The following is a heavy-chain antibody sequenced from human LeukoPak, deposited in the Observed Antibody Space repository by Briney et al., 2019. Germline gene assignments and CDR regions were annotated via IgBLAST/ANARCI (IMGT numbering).Heavy chain of an antibody. CDR3: ARDRHGTAFDI. Sequence: GGSLRLSCAASGFTFSSYSMNWVRQASGKGLEWVSSISSSSSYIYYADSVKGRFTISRDNAKNSLYLQMNSLRAEDTAVYYCARDRHGTAFDIWGQGTMVTVSS. CDR1: GFTFSSYS. CDR2: ISSSSSYI. J-gene: IGHJ3*02. D-gene: IGHD6-13*01. V-gene: IGHV3-21*01.